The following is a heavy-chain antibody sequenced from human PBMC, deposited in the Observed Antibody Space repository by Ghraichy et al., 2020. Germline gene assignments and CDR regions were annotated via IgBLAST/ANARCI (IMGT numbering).Heavy chain of an antibody. CDR3: AKVRRSLSGRSPGDAFDI. V-gene: IGHV3-23*01. J-gene: IGHJ3*02. Sequence: GGSLRLSCVASGFTFSNYAMNWVRQAPGKGLEWVSTISGTRGTIYYADSVNGRFTISRDNSKNTLYLEMNSLRAEDTALYFCAKVRRSLSGRSPGDAFDIWGQGTMLTVSS. D-gene: IGHD1-1*01. CDR2: ISGTRGTI. CDR1: GFTFSNYA.